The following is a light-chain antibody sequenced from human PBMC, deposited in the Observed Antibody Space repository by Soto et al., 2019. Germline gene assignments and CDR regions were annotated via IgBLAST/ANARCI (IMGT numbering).Light chain of an antibody. CDR3: MQSSQLRT. CDR2: QIS. V-gene: IGKV2-24*01. Sequence: DIVLTQSPLSLPVTLGQPASLSCRSSESLLHSGGNTYLSWLHQRPGQPPRLLIYQISERLSGVPDRFSGSGAGTNFTLRISRVEAEDVGIFFCMQSSQLRTFGQGTEVDIK. CDR1: ESLLHSGGNTY. J-gene: IGKJ1*01.